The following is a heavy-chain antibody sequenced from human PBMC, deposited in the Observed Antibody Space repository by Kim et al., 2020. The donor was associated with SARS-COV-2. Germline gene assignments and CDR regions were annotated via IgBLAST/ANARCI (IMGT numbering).Heavy chain of an antibody. J-gene: IGHJ4*02. V-gene: IGHV4-31*03. CDR3: AREVDGSGDY. CDR2: IYYSGST. Sequence: SETLSLTCTVSGGSISSGGYYWSWIRQHPGKGLEWIGYIYYSGSTYYNPSLKSRVTISVDTSKNQFSLKLSSVTAADTAVYYCAREVDGSGDYWGQGTLVTVSS. CDR1: GGSISSGGYY. D-gene: IGHD3-10*01.